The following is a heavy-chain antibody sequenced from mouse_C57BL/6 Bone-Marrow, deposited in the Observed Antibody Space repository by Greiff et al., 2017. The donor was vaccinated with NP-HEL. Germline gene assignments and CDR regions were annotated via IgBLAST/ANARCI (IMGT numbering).Heavy chain of an antibody. CDR1: GFSLSTFGMG. D-gene: IGHD2-5*01. CDR2: IWWDDDK. J-gene: IGHJ1*03. CDR3: ARMNYSNLYWYVEV. Sequence: QVTLKVSGPGILQPSQTLSLTCSFSGFSLSTFGMGVGWIRQPSGKGLEWLAHIWWDDDKYYNPALKSRLTFSKDTSKNQVFRKIANVDTADTATYYWARMNYSNLYWYVEVWGTGTTVTVSS. V-gene: IGHV8-8*01.